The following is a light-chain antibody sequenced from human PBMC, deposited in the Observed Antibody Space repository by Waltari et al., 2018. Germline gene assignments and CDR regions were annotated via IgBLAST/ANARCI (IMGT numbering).Light chain of an antibody. CDR1: QSISSY. V-gene: IGKV1-39*01. CDR3: QQYNEWPRT. Sequence: DIQMTQSPSSLSASVGDRVTITCRASQSISSYLNWYQQKPGKAPKLLIYAASSLQSGVPSRFSGSGSGTEFTLSISSLQSEDFGIYYCQQYNEWPRTFGQGTRVEI. J-gene: IGKJ1*01. CDR2: AAS.